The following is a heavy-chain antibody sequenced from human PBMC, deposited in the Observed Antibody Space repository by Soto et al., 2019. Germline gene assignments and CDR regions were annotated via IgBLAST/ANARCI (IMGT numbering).Heavy chain of an antibody. V-gene: IGHV3-9*01. CDR1: GFTFDDYA. CDR2: ISWDSGSI. D-gene: IGHD6-6*01. J-gene: IGHJ5*02. CDR3: AKAYSSSSGAGDNWFDP. Sequence: EVQLVESGGGLVQPGRSLRLSCAASGFTFDDYAMHWVRQAPGKGLEWVSGISWDSGSIGYAESVKGRFTISRDNAKNSLYLQMNSLRAEDTALYYCAKAYSSSSGAGDNWFDPWGQGTLVTVSS.